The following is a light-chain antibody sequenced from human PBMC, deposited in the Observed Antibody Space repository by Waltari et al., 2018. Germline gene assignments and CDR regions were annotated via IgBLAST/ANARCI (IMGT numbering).Light chain of an antibody. J-gene: IGLJ1*01. Sequence: QSAPTQPASVSGSPGQSITISCTGTSSDVGRYHLVSWYQQHPGKAPHLIIYEVSNRPSGISNRFSASKSGNTASLTISGLQAEDEADYYCSSYTTSSAPGVFGTGTRVTVL. CDR1: SSDVGRYHL. V-gene: IGLV2-14*02. CDR3: SSYTTSSAPGV. CDR2: EVS.